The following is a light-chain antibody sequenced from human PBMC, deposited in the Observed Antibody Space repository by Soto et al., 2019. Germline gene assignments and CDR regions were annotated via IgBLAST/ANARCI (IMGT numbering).Light chain of an antibody. CDR3: QPYNSYSWM. CDR2: DAS. CDR1: HSVSSW. V-gene: IGKV1-5*01. Sequence: DIQMTQSPSTLSASVGDRVTITCRASHSVSSWLAWYQQKPGKAPKLLIYDASSLESGVPSRFRGSGSGTEFTLTISSMQPDDFATYYCQPYNSYSWMFGQGTKVEIK. J-gene: IGKJ1*01.